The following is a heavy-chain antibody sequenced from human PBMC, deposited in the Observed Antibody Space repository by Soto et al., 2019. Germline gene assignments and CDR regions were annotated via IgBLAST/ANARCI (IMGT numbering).Heavy chain of an antibody. CDR1: GFTFSSYG. V-gene: IGHV3-30*18. CDR2: ISYDGSNK. Sequence: RRLSCAASGFTFSSYGMHWVRQAPGKGLEWVAVISYDGSNKYYADSVKGRFTISRDNSKNTLYLQMNSLRAEDTAVYYCAKAGIAAAGTEYYFDYWGQGTLVTVYS. D-gene: IGHD6-13*01. J-gene: IGHJ4*02. CDR3: AKAGIAAAGTEYYFDY.